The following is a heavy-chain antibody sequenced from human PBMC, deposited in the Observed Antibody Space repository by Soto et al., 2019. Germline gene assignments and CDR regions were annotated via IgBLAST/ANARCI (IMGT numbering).Heavy chain of an antibody. CDR2: INHSGST. D-gene: IGHD2-2*02. J-gene: IGHJ4*02. CDR1: GGSFSGYY. V-gene: IGHV4-34*01. Sequence: QVQLQQWGAGLLKPSETLSLTCAVYGGSFSGYYWSWIRQPPGKGLEWIGEINHSGSTNYNPSLKSRVPTSVDTSKNDFSLKLSSLTAADTAVYYCARGVHCSSTSCYKDYWGQGTLVTVSS. CDR3: ARGVHCSSTSCYKDY.